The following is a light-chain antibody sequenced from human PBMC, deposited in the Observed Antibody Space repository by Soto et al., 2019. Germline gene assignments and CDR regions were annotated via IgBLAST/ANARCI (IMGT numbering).Light chain of an antibody. V-gene: IGKV3-20*01. J-gene: IGKJ1*01. CDR3: QQYGSSGT. CDR2: GAS. Sequence: EIVLTQSPGTLSLSPGQRATHSCRASQSVSNNYLAWYQQKPGQAPRLLIYGASSRATGIPDRFSGSGSGTDFTLTISRLEPEDFAVYYCQQYGSSGTFGQGTKVDIK. CDR1: QSVSNNY.